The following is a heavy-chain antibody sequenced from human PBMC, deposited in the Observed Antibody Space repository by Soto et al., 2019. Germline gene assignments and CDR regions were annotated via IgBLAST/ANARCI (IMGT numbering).Heavy chain of an antibody. CDR2: ITEDGSGT. CDR1: GFTFSSYP. Sequence: EVHLVESGGAIVQPGGSLRLSCATSGFTFSSYPIHWVRQAPGKGPVWVSRITEDGSGTTYADSVKGRFTVTRDNAKNTMYLQMSGLGAEDTAVYHCVRGTNGWRGMDYWGQVTLVTVSS. D-gene: IGHD2-8*01. V-gene: IGHV3-74*01. J-gene: IGHJ4*02. CDR3: VRGTNGWRGMDY.